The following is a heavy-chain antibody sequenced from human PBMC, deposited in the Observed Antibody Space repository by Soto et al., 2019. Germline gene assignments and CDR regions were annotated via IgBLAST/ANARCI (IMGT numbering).Heavy chain of an antibody. D-gene: IGHD3-3*01. J-gene: IGHJ4*02. Sequence: VQLLESGGGVAQPGRSLRLSCRASGFGFSSYGMLWVRQAPGKGPEWVAFISFDGSTQYYADSVRGRFNICKDNSENTLYLQLDPLRVEDTHMYDCEREQVFGLVKIIPPDHCGQGDKVTLS. CDR1: GFGFSSYG. CDR2: ISFDGSTQ. CDR3: EREQVFGLVKIIPPDH. V-gene: IGHV3-30*03.